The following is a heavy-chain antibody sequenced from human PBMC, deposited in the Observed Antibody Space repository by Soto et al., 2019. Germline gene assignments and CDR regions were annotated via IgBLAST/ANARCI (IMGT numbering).Heavy chain of an antibody. J-gene: IGHJ6*02. D-gene: IGHD3-16*01. CDR2: IWYEGGNK. CDR1: GFTISNYA. CDR3: VGALTYEVPYYYYGMDV. V-gene: IGHV3-33*01. Sequence: PGGSLRLSCAASGFTISNYAVHWVRQAPGKGLEWVAVIWYEGGNKYYADSVKGRFTISRDNDKKSLYLQMDSLRVEDTAVYYCVGALTYEVPYYYYGMDVWGQGTTVTVSS.